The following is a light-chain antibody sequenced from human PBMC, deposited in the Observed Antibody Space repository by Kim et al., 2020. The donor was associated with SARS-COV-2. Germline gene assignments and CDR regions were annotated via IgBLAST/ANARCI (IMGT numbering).Light chain of an antibody. V-gene: IGLV1-40*01. Sequence: RVTISCTGSSSNIGAGFNVHWYQYLPGTAPKLLISDNNNRPSGVPDRFSASKSATSASLAITGLQAEDEADYYCQSYDTSLSGFVIFGGGTQLTVL. CDR1: SSNIGAGFN. J-gene: IGLJ2*01. CDR2: DNN. CDR3: QSYDTSLSGFVI.